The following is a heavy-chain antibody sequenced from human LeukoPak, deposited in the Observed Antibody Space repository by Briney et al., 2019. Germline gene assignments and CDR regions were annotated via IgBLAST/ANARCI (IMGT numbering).Heavy chain of an antibody. J-gene: IGHJ5*02. D-gene: IGHD1-1*01. Sequence: GGSLRLTCAASGFTFSTYAMSWVRQAPGKGLEWVSGISGSGGSTFYADSVKGRFTISRDNSKNTLYLQMNSLRAEDTAVYYCARAGLEDWFDPWGQGTLVTVSS. CDR1: GFTFSTYA. CDR2: ISGSGGST. CDR3: ARAGLEDWFDP. V-gene: IGHV3-23*01.